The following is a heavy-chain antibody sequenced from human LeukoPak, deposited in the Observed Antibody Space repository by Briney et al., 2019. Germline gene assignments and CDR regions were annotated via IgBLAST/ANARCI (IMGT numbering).Heavy chain of an antibody. Sequence: GGSLRLSCAASGFTFSSYAMSWVRQAPGKGPDWFSGISSGGGSTYYADSVRGRFTISRDNSKSTLYLEMNSLQAGDAAVYHCAKGVRRWSGYYRDASDIWGQGTMVTLSS. CDR3: AKGVRRWSGYYRDASDI. D-gene: IGHD3-3*01. J-gene: IGHJ3*02. CDR1: GFTFSSYA. CDR2: ISSGGGST. V-gene: IGHV3-23*01.